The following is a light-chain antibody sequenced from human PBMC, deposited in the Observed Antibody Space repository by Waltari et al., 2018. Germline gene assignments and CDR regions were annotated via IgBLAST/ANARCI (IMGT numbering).Light chain of an antibody. Sequence: QSLLTQPPSASGTPGERVILSCYGSSSNIGSDVVYWYHPVPGTAPQTLIYQNVDRPSGFPDRFSGSKSGTSASLAISGLRPQDEGDYYCAAWYYNLNGVVFGGGTRLTVL. CDR2: QNV. V-gene: IGLV1-47*01. CDR1: SSNIGSDV. CDR3: AAWYYNLNGVV. J-gene: IGLJ2*01.